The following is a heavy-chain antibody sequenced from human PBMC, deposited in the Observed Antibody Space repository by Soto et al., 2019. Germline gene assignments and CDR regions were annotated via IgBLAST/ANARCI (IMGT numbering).Heavy chain of an antibody. CDR2: IYYSGST. V-gene: IGHV4-31*03. CDR3: ASETRDGYNLRY. Sequence: SETLSLTCTVSGGSISSGGYYWSWIRQHPGKGLEWIGYIYYSGSTYYNPSLKSRVTISVDTSKNQFSLKLSSVTAADTAVYYCASETRDGYNLRYWGQGTLVTVSS. D-gene: IGHD5-12*01. J-gene: IGHJ4*02. CDR1: GGSISSGGYY.